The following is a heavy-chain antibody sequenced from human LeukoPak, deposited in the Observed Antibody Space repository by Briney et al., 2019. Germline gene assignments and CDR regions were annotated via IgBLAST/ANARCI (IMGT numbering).Heavy chain of an antibody. D-gene: IGHD3-22*01. CDR2: IYRGGST. CDR1: GVTISSSS. Sequence: GGSLRLSCAASGVTISSSSMSWVRQAPGKGLEWVSVIYRGGSTSYADSVKGRFTISRDSSKNTLSFQMNSLRAEDTAVYYCAKDWKYYYDSSGYYFPYYYYGMDVWGQGTTVTVSS. J-gene: IGHJ6*02. V-gene: IGHV3-53*01. CDR3: AKDWKYYYDSSGYYFPYYYYGMDV.